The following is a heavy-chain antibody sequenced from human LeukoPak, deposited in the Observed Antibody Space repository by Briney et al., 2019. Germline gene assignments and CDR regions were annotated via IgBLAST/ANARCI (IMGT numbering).Heavy chain of an antibody. V-gene: IGHV4-39*01. D-gene: IGHD2-15*01. CDR1: GGSISSSGYY. CDR3: ATLGSSTIYSLDY. Sequence: PSETLSLTCTVSGGSISSSGYYWGWIRQPPGKGLEWIGSIYYSGSTYDNPSLKSRVTISIDTSKNQFSLKLSFVTAADTAVYYCATLGSSTIYSLDYWGQGILVTVSS. CDR2: IYYSGST. J-gene: IGHJ4*02.